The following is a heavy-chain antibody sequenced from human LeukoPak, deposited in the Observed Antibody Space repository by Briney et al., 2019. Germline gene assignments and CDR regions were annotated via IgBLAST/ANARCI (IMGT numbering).Heavy chain of an antibody. CDR3: ARDIISEYSKSHSHFDP. V-gene: IGHV4-59*11. Sequence: SEALSLTCTVSGGSLSSQYWSWIRQPPGKGLEWIGYIYYRGSTSYNPSLKSRVTISVDTSKNQFSLRLNSVTAADTAVYYCARDIISEYSKSHSHFDPWGQGTLVTVSS. CDR2: IYYRGST. CDR1: GGSLSSQY. J-gene: IGHJ5*02. D-gene: IGHD5-18*01.